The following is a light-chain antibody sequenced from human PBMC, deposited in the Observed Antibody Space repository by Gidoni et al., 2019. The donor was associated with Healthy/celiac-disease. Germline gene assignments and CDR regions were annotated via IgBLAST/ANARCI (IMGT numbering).Light chain of an antibody. Sequence: QSVLTPPPSVSSAPGQKATISCSGSSSNVGKNFVSWYQQLPVAAPKLLIYETNKRPSGIPDRFSGSRSGTSATLDITGRQTGDGADYYCATWDSSLRAAVFGTGTKVTVL. V-gene: IGLV1-51*01. CDR1: SSNVGKNF. CDR2: ETN. J-gene: IGLJ1*01. CDR3: ATWDSSLRAAV.